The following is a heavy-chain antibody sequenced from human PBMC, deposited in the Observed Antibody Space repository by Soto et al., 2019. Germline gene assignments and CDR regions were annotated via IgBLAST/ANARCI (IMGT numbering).Heavy chain of an antibody. D-gene: IGHD3-10*01. Sequence: ASVKVSCKTSGYTFSTYDINWVRQAPGQVLEWMGWMNPNSGDTGSAQKFLGRLTMTRDSSIRTVYMELSSLSSEDTAVYYCARLNYYGSGSYQDYFYFYALDVWGQGTTVTVSS. CDR3: ARLNYYGSGSYQDYFYFYALDV. J-gene: IGHJ6*02. CDR2: MNPNSGDT. V-gene: IGHV1-8*01. CDR1: GYTFSTYD.